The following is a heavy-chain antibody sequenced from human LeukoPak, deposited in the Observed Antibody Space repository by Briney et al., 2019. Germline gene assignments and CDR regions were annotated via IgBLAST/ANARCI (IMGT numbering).Heavy chain of an antibody. V-gene: IGHV3-11*01. D-gene: IGHD4-17*01. J-gene: IGHJ4*02. Sequence: GGSLRLSCAASGFTFSDYYMSWIRQAPGKGLEWVSYISSSGSNIYYADSVKGRFTISRDNAKNSLYLQMNSLRAEDTAVYYCARVHRMTTAYYWGQGTLVTVSS. CDR3: ARVHRMTTAYY. CDR2: ISSSGSNI. CDR1: GFTFSDYY.